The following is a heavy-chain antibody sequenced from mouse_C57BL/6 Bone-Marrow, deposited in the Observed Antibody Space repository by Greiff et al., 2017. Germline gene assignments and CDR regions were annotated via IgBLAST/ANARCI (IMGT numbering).Heavy chain of an antibody. Sequence: VQLVESGAELVRPGASVTLSCKASGYTFTDYEMHWVKQTPVHGLEWIGALDPETGGTAYNQKFKGKAILTADKSSSTAYMELRSLTSEDSAVYYCTRGITTVVAGDYWGQGTTLTVSS. CDR2: LDPETGGT. CDR1: GYTFTDYE. J-gene: IGHJ2*01. V-gene: IGHV1-15*01. CDR3: TRGITTVVAGDY. D-gene: IGHD1-1*01.